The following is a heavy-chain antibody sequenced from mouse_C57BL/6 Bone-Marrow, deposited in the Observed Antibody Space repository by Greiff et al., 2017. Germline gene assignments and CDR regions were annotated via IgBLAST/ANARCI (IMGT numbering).Heavy chain of an antibody. CDR1: GYTFTSYW. V-gene: IGHV1-64*01. D-gene: IGHD2-5*01. J-gene: IGHJ1*03. CDR3: ARRSNLKYFDV. CDR2: IHPNSGST. Sequence: QVQLKQPGAELVKPGASVKLSCKASGYTFTSYWMHWVKQRPGQGLEWIGMIHPNSGSTNYNEKFKSKATLTVDKSSSTAYMQLSSLTSEDSAVYYCARRSNLKYFDVWGTGTTVTGSS.